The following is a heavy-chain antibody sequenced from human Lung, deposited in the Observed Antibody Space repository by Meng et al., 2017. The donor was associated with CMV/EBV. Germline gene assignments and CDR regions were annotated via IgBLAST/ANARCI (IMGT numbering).Heavy chain of an antibody. CDR2: ISAYNGNT. V-gene: IGHV1-18*01. CDR3: ARVEVGITSGDY. Sequence: QAQRVQSWGEVKKPGASVKVSCKASGYTFTNYGITWVRQAPGQGLEWMGWISAYNGNTNYAQTLQGRLTMTTDTSTSTAYMELRSLRSDDTAVYYCARVEVGITSGDYWGQGTLVTVSS. D-gene: IGHD1-26*01. J-gene: IGHJ4*02. CDR1: GYTFTNYG.